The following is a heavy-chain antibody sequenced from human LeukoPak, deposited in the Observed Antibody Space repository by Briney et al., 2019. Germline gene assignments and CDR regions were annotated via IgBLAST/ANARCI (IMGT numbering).Heavy chain of an antibody. V-gene: IGHV1-46*02. CDR2: INPSGGST. D-gene: IGHD2-8*01. CDR1: GYTFNTYY. Sequence: ASVKVSCKACGYTFNTYYMHWVRQAPGQGLEWMGIINPSGGSTNYAQKFQGRVTMTRDTSTSTVYMELRSLRSEDTAVYYCATERCPNGVCYNYYGLDVWGQGTTVTVFS. J-gene: IGHJ6*02. CDR3: ATERCPNGVCYNYYGLDV.